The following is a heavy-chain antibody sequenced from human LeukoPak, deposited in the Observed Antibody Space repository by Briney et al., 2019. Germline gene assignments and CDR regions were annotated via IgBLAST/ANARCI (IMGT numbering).Heavy chain of an antibody. CDR3: AKDFYRLGEFXXFDX. CDR1: GFTFDDYA. CDR2: ISWNSGRI. Sequence: GGSLRLSCAASGFTFDDYAMHWVRQAPGKGLEWVSGISWNSGRIGYADSVKGRFTISRDNAKNSLYLQMNSLRVEDTALYYCAKDFYRLGEFXXFDXXXQGXMVTVS. D-gene: IGHD3-16*01. J-gene: IGHJ3*02. V-gene: IGHV3-9*01.